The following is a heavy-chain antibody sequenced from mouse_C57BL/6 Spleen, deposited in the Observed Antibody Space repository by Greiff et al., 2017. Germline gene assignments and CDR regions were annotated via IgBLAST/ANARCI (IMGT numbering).Heavy chain of an antibody. Sequence: VQLQQSGPELVKPGASVKLSCTASGYTFTSYDINWVKQRPGQGLEWIGWIFPRDGSTKYNEKFKGQATLTVDTSSITEYMELHCQTSKDSAIYFCAYANDGYFDVWGTGTTVTVSS. D-gene: IGHD2-2*01. CDR3: AYANDGYFDV. V-gene: IGHV1-85*01. CDR2: IFPRDGST. CDR1: GYTFTSYD. J-gene: IGHJ1*03.